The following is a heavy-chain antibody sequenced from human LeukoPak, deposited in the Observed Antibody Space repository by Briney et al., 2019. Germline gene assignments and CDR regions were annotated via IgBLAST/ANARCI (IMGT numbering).Heavy chain of an antibody. CDR3: AREGFYYYMDV. V-gene: IGHV3-23*01. J-gene: IGHJ6*02. CDR2: ISGSGGST. Sequence: LSGGSLRLSCAASGFTFSSYAMSWVRQAPGKGLEWVSAISGSGGSTYYADSVKGRFTISTDNAKNSLYLQMNSLRAEDTAVYFCAREGFYYYMDVWGQGTTVTVSS. CDR1: GFTFSSYA.